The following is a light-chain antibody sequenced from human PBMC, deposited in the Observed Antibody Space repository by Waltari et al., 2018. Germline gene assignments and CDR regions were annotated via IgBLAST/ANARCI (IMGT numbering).Light chain of an antibody. CDR3: QHYYNFPWT. CDR2: GAS. J-gene: IGKJ1*01. CDR1: QGISTY. V-gene: IGKV1D-8*02. Sequence: IQMTQSPSLLSASPGDRVTITCRMSQGISTYLAWYQPKPGRAPDLLIYGASILHSGVPSRFSGSGSGTDFTLTISSLQSEDVATYYCQHYYNFPWTFGQGTKVEIK.